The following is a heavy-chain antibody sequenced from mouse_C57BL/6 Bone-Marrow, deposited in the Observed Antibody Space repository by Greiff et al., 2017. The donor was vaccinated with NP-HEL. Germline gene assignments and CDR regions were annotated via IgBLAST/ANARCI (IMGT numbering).Heavy chain of an antibody. V-gene: IGHV5-9-1*02. D-gene: IGHD2-1*01. Sequence: DVMLVESGEGLVKLGGSLQLSCAASGFTFSRYAMSWVRQTPEKRLEWVAYISSGGDYIYYADTVKGRFTISRDNARNTLYLQMSSLKSEDTAMYYCTTIYYGNYGWYFDVWGTGTTVTVSS. CDR3: TTIYYGNYGWYFDV. CDR1: GFTFSRYA. J-gene: IGHJ1*03. CDR2: ISSGGDYI.